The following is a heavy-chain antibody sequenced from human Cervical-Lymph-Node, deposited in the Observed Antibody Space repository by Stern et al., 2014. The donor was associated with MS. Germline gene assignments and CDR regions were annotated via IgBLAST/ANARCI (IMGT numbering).Heavy chain of an antibody. Sequence: QVQLQESGPGLVKPSETLSLTCTVSGGSVDIYYWSWIRQPPGKGLEWIGYMSSSGGSNYNPSLKRRVTISIDASKNQFSLKLSSVTAADTAVYYCARRGEGYYDFSGYYLNYFDYWGQGALVTVSS. CDR1: GGSVDIYY. V-gene: IGHV4-59*02. D-gene: IGHD3-22*01. J-gene: IGHJ4*02. CDR2: MSSSGGS. CDR3: ARRGEGYYDFSGYYLNYFDY.